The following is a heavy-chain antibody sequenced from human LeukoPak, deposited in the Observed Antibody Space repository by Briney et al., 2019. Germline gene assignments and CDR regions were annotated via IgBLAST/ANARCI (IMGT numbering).Heavy chain of an antibody. J-gene: IGHJ4*02. V-gene: IGHV3-66*01. D-gene: IGHD1-26*01. CDR3: ARDSGSYYVYY. Sequence: GGSLRLSCAASGFTVSSNYMSWVRQAPGKGLEWVSVIYSGGSTYYADSVKGRFTISRDNSKNTLYLQMNSLRAEDTAVYYCARDSGSYYVYYWGQGTLVTVSS. CDR1: GFTVSSNY. CDR2: IYSGGST.